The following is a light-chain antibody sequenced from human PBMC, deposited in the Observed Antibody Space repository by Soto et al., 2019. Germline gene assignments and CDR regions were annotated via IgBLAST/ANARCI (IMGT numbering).Light chain of an antibody. Sequence: ERVLTQSAATLSLSPGERATLSCRASQSVSSYLAWYQQKPGQAPRLLIYDASNRATGIPARFSGSGSGTDFTLTISSLEPEDFAVYYCQQRSNWPPTFGQGTKV. V-gene: IGKV3-11*01. CDR2: DAS. CDR1: QSVSSY. CDR3: QQRSNWPPT. J-gene: IGKJ1*01.